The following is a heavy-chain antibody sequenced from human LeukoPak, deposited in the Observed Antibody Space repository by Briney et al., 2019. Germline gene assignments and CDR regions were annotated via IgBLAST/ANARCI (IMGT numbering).Heavy chain of an antibody. V-gene: IGHV3-7*01. J-gene: IGHJ3*02. CDR3: ARESRIAVAGTLVPAFDI. CDR1: GFSFSTYW. D-gene: IGHD6-19*01. CDR2: MKQDGSEK. Sequence: GGSLRLSCAASGFSFSTYWMTWVRQAPGKGLEWVANMKQDGSEKYYVDSVKGRFTISRDNAKNSLYLEMNSLRAEDTAVYYCARESRIAVAGTLVPAFDIWGQGTMVTVSS.